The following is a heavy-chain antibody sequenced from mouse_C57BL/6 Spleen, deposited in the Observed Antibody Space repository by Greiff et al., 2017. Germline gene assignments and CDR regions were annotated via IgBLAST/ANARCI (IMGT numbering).Heavy chain of an antibody. CDR3: ARHGDGGWFAY. D-gene: IGHD3-3*01. J-gene: IGHJ3*01. CDR2: INSDGGRT. CDR1: EYEFPSHD. Sequence: EVKLVESGGGLVQPGESLKLSCESNEYEFPSHDMPWVRKTPEKRLELVAAINSDGGRTSYPDTMERRFIISRDNTKKTLYLQMSGLRSEDTALYYCARHGDGGWFAYWGQGTLVTVSA. V-gene: IGHV5-2*01.